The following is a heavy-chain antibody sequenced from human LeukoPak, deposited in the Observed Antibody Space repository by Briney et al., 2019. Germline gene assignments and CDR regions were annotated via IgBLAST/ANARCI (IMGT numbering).Heavy chain of an antibody. V-gene: IGHV4-59*08. CDR2: IYYTGRT. D-gene: IGHD1-26*01. CDR1: GGSISTYY. CDR3: ARLVLGATAYFDY. Sequence: SETLSLTCTVSGGSISTYYWSWIRQPPGKGLEWIGYIYYTGRTNYSPSLKSRVTISVDKSKNQFSLKLSSVTAADTAVYYCARLVLGATAYFDYWGQGTPVTVSS. J-gene: IGHJ4*02.